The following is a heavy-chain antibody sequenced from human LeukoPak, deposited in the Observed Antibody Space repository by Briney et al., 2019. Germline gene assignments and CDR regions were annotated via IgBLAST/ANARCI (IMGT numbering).Heavy chain of an antibody. CDR2: IKQDGSAK. D-gene: IGHD6-13*01. CDR1: GFTFSSFW. CDR3: AKTPGHSSSWQFDY. V-gene: IGHV3-7*03. J-gene: IGHJ4*02. Sequence: GGSLRLSCAASGFTFSSFWMSWVRQAPGKGLEWVANIKQDGSAKFYVDSVKGRFTISRDNSKNTLYLQVNSLRDEDTAVYYCAKTPGHSSSWQFDYWGQGTLVTVSS.